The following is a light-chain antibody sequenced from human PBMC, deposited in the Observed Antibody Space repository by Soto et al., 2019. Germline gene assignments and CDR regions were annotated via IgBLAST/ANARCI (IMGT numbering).Light chain of an antibody. CDR1: QSISSY. CDR2: AAS. J-gene: IGKJ1*01. Sequence: DIQMTQSPSSLSASIGDRVTITCRASQSISSYLNWYQQKPGKAPKLLIYAASSLQSGVPPRFSGSGSGTDFTLTISRLQPEDFATYYCQQSYSTRRTFGQGTKVEIK. CDR3: QQSYSTRRT. V-gene: IGKV1-39*01.